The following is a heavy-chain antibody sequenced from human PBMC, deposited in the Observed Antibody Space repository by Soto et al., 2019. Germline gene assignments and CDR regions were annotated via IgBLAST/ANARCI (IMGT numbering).Heavy chain of an antibody. CDR3: ARRFGRNFDY. D-gene: IGHD3-16*01. J-gene: IGHJ4*02. CDR1: GGSISSYY. Sequence: QVQLQESGPELVKPSETLSLTCTVSGGSISSYYWSWIRQPPGKGLEWIGYIYYSGSTNYNPSLKGRVTISVDTSKNQFSLKLSSVTAADTAVYYCARRFGRNFDYWGQGTLVTVSS. CDR2: IYYSGST. V-gene: IGHV4-59*08.